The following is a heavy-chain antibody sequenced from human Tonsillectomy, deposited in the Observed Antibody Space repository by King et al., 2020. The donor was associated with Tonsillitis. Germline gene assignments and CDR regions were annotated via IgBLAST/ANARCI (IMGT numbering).Heavy chain of an antibody. J-gene: IGHJ2*01. CDR2: ISGRGGSM. CDR1: GFTFSSYA. D-gene: IGHD4-17*01. V-gene: IGHV3-23*04. Sequence: VQLVESGGGLVQPGGSLRLSCAASGFTFSSYAMSWVRQAPGKGLEWVSVISGRGGSMYCADSVKGQFTISRDNSKNTLYLQMNSLRAEDTAIYYCAKTVDYGDYGGWYFDLWGRGTLVTVSS. CDR3: AKTVDYGDYGGWYFDL.